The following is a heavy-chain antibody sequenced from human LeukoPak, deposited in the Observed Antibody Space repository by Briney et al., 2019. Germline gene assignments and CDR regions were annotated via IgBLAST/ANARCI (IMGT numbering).Heavy chain of an antibody. CDR2: INTGGSIR. J-gene: IGHJ5*02. CDR1: GFTFSNYW. V-gene: IGHV3-74*01. Sequence: GGSLRLSCAASGFTFSNYWMHWVRQVPGKGLVWVSNINTGGSIRNYADSVKGRFTISRANAKETLSLQVDSLGAEDTAVYYCARDRRGARGSWGQGTLVIVSS. D-gene: IGHD1-26*01. CDR3: ARDRRGARGS.